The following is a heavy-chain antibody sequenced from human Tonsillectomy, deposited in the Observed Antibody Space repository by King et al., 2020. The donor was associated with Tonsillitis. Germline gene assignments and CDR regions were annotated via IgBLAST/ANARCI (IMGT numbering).Heavy chain of an antibody. D-gene: IGHD7-27*01. CDR3: ARLINWGNAFNI. CDR1: GFSISASGVG. CDR2: IYWDDTQ. J-gene: IGHJ3*02. V-gene: IGHV2-5*02. Sequence: TLKESGPALVRPTETLTLTCTLSGFSISASGVGVGWIRQPPGQALEWLALIYWDDTQRFSPSLRARLSITKDTSKNQVVLTMTNLQPADTGTYSCARLINWGNAFNIWGQGTKVTVSS.